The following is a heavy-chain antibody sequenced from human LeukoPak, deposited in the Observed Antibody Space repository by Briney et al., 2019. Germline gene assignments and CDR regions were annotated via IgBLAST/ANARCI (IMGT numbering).Heavy chain of an antibody. V-gene: IGHV3-7*01. CDR3: ARQLRLGESLLTEFDY. D-gene: IGHD3-16*02. CDR2: IKPDGSDI. J-gene: IGHJ4*02. Sequence: GGSLRLSCAASGFTFSSYWMNWVRQAPGKGLEWVANIKPDGSDIYYVDSVRGRFTVSRDNAKNSLYLQMSSLRAEDAAVYYCARQLRLGESLLTEFDYWGQGTLVTVSS. CDR1: GFTFSSYW.